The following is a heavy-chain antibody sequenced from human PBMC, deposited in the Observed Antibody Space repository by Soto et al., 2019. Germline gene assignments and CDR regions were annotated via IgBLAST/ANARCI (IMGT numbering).Heavy chain of an antibody. V-gene: IGHV4-59*01. Sequence: SETLSLTCTVSGGSIGSYYWSWIRQPPGKGLEWIGYIYYSGSTNYNPSLKSRVTISVDTSKNQFSLKLSSVTAADTAVYYCARVSRPPDIAVAGVFDYWGQGTLVTVSS. CDR3: ARVSRPPDIAVAGVFDY. CDR1: GGSIGSYY. J-gene: IGHJ4*02. CDR2: IYYSGST. D-gene: IGHD6-19*01.